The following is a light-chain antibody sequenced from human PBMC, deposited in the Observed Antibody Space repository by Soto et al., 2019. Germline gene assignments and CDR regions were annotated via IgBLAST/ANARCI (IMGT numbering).Light chain of an antibody. J-gene: IGLJ3*02. Sequence: QSVLTQPPSASGTPGHRVTIPCSGTHSNIGRNSVNWYLQLPGTAPRLLIFSSNQRPLGVPDRFSGSRSGTSASLAITGLRSEDDAYYYCAAWDDSLNGRVFGGGTKLTVL. CDR3: AAWDDSLNGRV. V-gene: IGLV1-44*01. CDR2: SSN. CDR1: HSNIGRNS.